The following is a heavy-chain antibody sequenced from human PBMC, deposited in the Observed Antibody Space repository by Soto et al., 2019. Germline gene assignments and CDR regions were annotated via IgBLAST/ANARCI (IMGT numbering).Heavy chain of an antibody. CDR1: GFTFSSYG. CDR2: IWYDGSNK. V-gene: IGHV3-33*01. J-gene: IGHJ1*01. Sequence: QVQLVESGGGVVQPGRSLRLSCAASGFTFSSYGMHWVRQAPGKGLEWVAVIWYDGSNKYYADSVKGRFTISRDNSKNTLYLQMNSLRAEDTAVYYCARDPIALAGTGYFQHWGQGTLVTVSS. D-gene: IGHD6-19*01. CDR3: ARDPIALAGTGYFQH.